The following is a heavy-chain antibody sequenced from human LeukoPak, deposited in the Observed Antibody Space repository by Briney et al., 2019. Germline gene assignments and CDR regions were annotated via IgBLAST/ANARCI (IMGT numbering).Heavy chain of an antibody. CDR1: GGTFSSYA. CDR3: ARVAYSNYVNYGMDV. V-gene: IGHV1-69*13. J-gene: IGHJ6*02. Sequence: ASVKVSCKASGGTFSSYAISWVRQAPGQGLEWMGGIIPIFGTANYAQKFQGRVAITADESTSTAYMELSSLRSEDTAVYYCARVAYSNYVNYGMDVWGQGTTVTVSS. D-gene: IGHD4-11*01. CDR2: IIPIFGTA.